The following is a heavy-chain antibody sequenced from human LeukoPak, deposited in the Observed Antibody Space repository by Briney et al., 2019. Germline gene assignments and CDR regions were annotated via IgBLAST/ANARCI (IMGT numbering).Heavy chain of an antibody. J-gene: IGHJ4*02. Sequence: SETLSLTCAVYGESFSGHYWSFIRQTPGQGPEWIGEINHSGRINHNPSLVGRVTVSVDTSKNQFSLNLSSVTAADTAVYYCARGHYDSGGYYYGIRAYYFDYWGQGTLVTVSS. D-gene: IGHD3-22*01. V-gene: IGHV4-34*01. CDR3: ARGHYDSGGYYYGIRAYYFDY. CDR2: INHSGRI. CDR1: GESFSGHY.